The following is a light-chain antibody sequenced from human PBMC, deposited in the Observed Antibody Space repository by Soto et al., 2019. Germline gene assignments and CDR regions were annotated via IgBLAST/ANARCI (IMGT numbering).Light chain of an antibody. CDR2: AAT. Sequence: DIHMTQSPSSVSASVGDRVTITCRATQGISNWLAWYQQKPGQAPKLLIYAATSLQDGVPLRFSGSGSGADLTLTTSALQSEDFATYYCQQANSLPLTFGGGTKVEIK. V-gene: IGKV1-12*01. J-gene: IGKJ4*01. CDR3: QQANSLPLT. CDR1: QGISNW.